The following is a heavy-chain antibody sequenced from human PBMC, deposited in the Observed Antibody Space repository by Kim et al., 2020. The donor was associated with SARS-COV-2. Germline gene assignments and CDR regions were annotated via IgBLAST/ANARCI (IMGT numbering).Heavy chain of an antibody. Sequence: GGSLRLSCAASGFTFSSYAMHWVRQAPGKGLELVAVISYDGSNKYYADSVKGRFTISRDNSKNTLYLQMNSLRAEDTAVYYCARGVDILTGYYEGTVYWGQGTLVTVSS. CDR2: ISYDGSNK. CDR1: GFTFSSYA. D-gene: IGHD3-9*01. CDR3: ARGVDILTGYYEGTVY. V-gene: IGHV3-30-3*01. J-gene: IGHJ4*02.